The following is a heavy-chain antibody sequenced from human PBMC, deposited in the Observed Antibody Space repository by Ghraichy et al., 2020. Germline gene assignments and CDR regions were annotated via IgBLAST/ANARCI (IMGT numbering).Heavy chain of an antibody. CDR2: IYSGGST. CDR1: GFTVSSNY. J-gene: IGHJ4*02. V-gene: IGHV3-53*04. D-gene: IGHD5-18*01. CDR3: ATLGVDTAMASDY. Sequence: GALRLSCAASGFTVSSNYMSWVRQAPGKGLEWVSVIYSGGSTYYADSVKGRFTISRHNSKNTLYLQMNSLRAEDTAVYYCATLGVDTAMASDYWGQGTLVTVSS.